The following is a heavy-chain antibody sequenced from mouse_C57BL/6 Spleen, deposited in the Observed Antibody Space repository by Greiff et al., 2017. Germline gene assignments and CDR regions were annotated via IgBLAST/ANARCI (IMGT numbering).Heavy chain of an antibody. CDR3: ASCTRTVDSNMDD. CDR2: INPYNGDT. CDR1: GYTFTSYW. V-gene: IGHV1-22*01. D-gene: IGHD3-3*01. Sequence: VQLQQSGPELVKPGASVKMSCKASGYTFTSYWMHWVKQRPGQGLEWIGCINPYNGDTSYNQKFKGKATLTVDKSSSTAYMELRSLTSEDSAVXYCASCTRTVDSNMDDWGKGTTVTVSS. J-gene: IGHJ4*01.